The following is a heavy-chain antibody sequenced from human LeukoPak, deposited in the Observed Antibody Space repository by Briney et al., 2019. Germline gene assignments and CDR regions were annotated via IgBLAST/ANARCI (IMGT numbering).Heavy chain of an antibody. J-gene: IGHJ4*02. CDR2: IKQEGGEK. Sequence: PGGSLRLSCAPSGFTFKTFWMSWVRQAPGRGLEWVSNIKQEGGEKHYEDSVKGRFTISRDNARNSLYLQMNSLRAEDTAVYYCARGPTGSWFAFYYWGQGTPVTVSS. CDR1: GFTFKTFW. D-gene: IGHD6-13*01. CDR3: ARGPTGSWFAFYY. V-gene: IGHV3-7*03.